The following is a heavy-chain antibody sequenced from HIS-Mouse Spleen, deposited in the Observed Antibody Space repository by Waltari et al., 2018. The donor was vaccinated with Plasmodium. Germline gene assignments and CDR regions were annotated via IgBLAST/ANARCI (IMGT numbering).Heavy chain of an antibody. J-gene: IGHJ3*02. D-gene: IGHD1-7*01. CDR2: IYYSGST. CDR3: ARGTTRAFDI. Sequence: QLQLQESGPGLVKPSATLSLTCTVSGGSISSSSYYWGWIRQPPGKGLEWIGSIYYSGSTYYNPSLKSRVTISVDTSKNQFSLKLSSVTAADTAVYYCARGTTRAFDIWGQGTMVTVSS. V-gene: IGHV4-39*07. CDR1: GGSISSSSYY.